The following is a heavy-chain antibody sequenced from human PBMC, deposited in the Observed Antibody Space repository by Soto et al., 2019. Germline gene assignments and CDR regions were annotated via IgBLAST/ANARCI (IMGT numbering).Heavy chain of an antibody. V-gene: IGHV3-23*01. CDR2: ISGSGGST. D-gene: IGHD1-7*01. J-gene: IGHJ4*02. Sequence: EVQLLESGGGLVQPGGSLRLSCAASGFTFSSYAMSWVRQAPGKGLEWVSAISGSGGSTYYADSVKGRFTVSRDNAKNSLYLQMNSLRVEDTAVYYCAEDLTGSTGGWGQGTLVAVSS. CDR1: GFTFSSYA. CDR3: AEDLTGSTGG.